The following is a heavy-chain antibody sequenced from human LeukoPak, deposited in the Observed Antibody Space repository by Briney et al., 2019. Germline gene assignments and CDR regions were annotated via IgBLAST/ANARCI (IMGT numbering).Heavy chain of an antibody. J-gene: IGHJ5*02. CDR2: ISSSGSTI. CDR1: GFTFSSYE. V-gene: IGHV3-48*03. Sequence: GGSLRLSRVASGFTFSSYEMNWVRQAPGKGLECISYISSSGSTIHYADSVKGRFTVSRDTAKNSLYLQMNSLRAEDTAVYYCTRTYYDILTGTNWFDPWGQGTLVTVSS. CDR3: TRTYYDILTGTNWFDP. D-gene: IGHD3-9*01.